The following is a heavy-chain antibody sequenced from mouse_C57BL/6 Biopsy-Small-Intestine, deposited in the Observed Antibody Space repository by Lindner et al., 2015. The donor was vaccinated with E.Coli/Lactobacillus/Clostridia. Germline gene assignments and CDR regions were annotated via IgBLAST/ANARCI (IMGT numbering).Heavy chain of an antibody. CDR3: AAALDYGDYVSVYYNGLDV. CDR2: FDPEDGET. D-gene: IGHD2-13*01. V-gene: IGHV14-2*02. J-gene: IGHJ1*01. Sequence: SVKVSCKVSGYTLSELSMHWVRQAPGKGLEWMGGFDPEDGETIYAQKFQGRVSMTEDTSTATFYMEMSSLRSEDTAVYYCAAALDYGDYVSVYYNGLDVWGQGTTVTVSS. CDR1: GYTLSELS.